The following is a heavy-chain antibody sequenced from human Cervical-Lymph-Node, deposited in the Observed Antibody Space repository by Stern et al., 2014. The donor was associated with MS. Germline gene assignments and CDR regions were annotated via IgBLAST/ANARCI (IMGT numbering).Heavy chain of an antibody. Sequence: VQLVESGAEVKKPGSSVKVSCKASGGTFSKYPISWVPQAPGQGLEWMGGIIPLFGIVNYTQKFQGRITITADKSTSTAYMELSSLRSEDTAAYYCARGGIVVVVAATRDYYYGMDVWGQGTTVTVSS. J-gene: IGHJ6*02. CDR3: ARGGIVVVVAATRDYYYGMDV. D-gene: IGHD2-15*01. CDR1: GGTFSKYP. V-gene: IGHV1-69*17. CDR2: IIPLFGIV.